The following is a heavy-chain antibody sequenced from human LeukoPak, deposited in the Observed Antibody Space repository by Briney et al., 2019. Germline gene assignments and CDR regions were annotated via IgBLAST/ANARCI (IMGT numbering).Heavy chain of an antibody. CDR2: IYYSGST. CDR3: ARALGGWSNYAPYFDY. Sequence: SETLSLTCTVSGGSISSYYWSWIRQPPGKGLEWIGYIYYSGSTNYNPSLKSRVTISVDRSKNQFSLKLSSVTAADTAVYYCARALGGWSNYAPYFDYWGQGTLVTVSS. CDR1: GGSISSYY. V-gene: IGHV4-59*12. D-gene: IGHD4-11*01. J-gene: IGHJ4*02.